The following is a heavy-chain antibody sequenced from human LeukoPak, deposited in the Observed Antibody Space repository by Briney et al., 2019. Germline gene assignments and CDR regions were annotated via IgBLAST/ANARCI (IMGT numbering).Heavy chain of an antibody. J-gene: IGHJ6*03. Sequence: SETLSLTCAVYGGSFSGYYWSWIRQPPGKGLEWIGEINHSGSTNYNPSLKSRVTISVDTSKNQFSLKLSSVTAADTAVYYCARHRNSPYYYYYYMDVWGKGTTVTVSS. V-gene: IGHV4-34*01. CDR2: INHSGST. CDR3: ARHRNSPYYYYYYMDV. CDR1: GGSFSGYY. D-gene: IGHD4-23*01.